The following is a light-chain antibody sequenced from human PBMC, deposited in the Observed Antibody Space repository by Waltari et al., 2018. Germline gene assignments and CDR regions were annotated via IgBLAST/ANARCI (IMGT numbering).Light chain of an antibody. J-gene: IGKJ1*01. CDR1: QSVSNH. Sequence: EIVMTQSPAILSVSPGGRATLSCRASQSVSNHLAWSQPKPGQAPRLLTYGASTRATGVPARVRGSGSGTECTRTSSGLQAEDFAVYYGQQCNDRPRTFGQGTKVEIK. CDR3: QQCNDRPRT. V-gene: IGKV3D-15*01. CDR2: GAS.